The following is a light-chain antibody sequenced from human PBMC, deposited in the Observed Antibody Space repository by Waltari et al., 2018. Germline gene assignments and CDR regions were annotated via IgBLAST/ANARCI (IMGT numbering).Light chain of an antibody. CDR1: SSDIGRYDI. V-gene: IGLV2-23*02. CDR2: DVS. Sequence: QSALTQPAAVSGSPGQSVTISCIGDSSDIGRYDIVSWYQQHPGNAPKLVISDVSKRPSGVSDRFSGSKSGDTASLTISGLQFEDEADYYCCSYAGNYVWVFGGGTRLTVL. J-gene: IGLJ3*02. CDR3: CSYAGNYVWV.